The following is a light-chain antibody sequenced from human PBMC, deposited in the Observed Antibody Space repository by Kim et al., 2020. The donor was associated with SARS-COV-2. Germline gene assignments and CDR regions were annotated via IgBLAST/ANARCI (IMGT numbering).Light chain of an antibody. CDR1: QAIRNE. Sequence: GDRFTITCRASQAIRNELGWYQQKPGKAHKVLIYTASTVQSGVSSRFSGSGSGTDFTLTMSSLQPEDFATYYCLQDSRYPRTFGQGTKVDIK. J-gene: IGKJ1*01. V-gene: IGKV1-6*01. CDR2: TAS. CDR3: LQDSRYPRT.